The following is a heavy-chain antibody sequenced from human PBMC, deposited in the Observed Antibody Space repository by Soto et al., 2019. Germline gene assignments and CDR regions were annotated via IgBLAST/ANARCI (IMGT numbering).Heavy chain of an antibody. J-gene: IGHJ3*02. CDR2: IYYSGST. CDR1: GASISSGGYY. V-gene: IGHV4-31*03. D-gene: IGHD3-9*01. CDR3: ARSFSALENFDWLLYAFDI. Sequence: SETLSLTCTVSGASISSGGYYSSWIRQHPGTGLEWIGYIYYSGSTYYNPSLKSRVTISVDTSKNQFSLKLSSVTAADTAVYYCARSFSALENFDWLLYAFDIWGQGTMVTVSS.